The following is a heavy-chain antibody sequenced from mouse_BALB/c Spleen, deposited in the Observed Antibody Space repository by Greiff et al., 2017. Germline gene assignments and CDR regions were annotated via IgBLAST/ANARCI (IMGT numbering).Heavy chain of an antibody. D-gene: IGHD2-4*01. CDR2: ISTYYGDA. CDR3: ARGLRLAY. J-gene: IGHJ3*01. Sequence: QVQLKESGAELVRPGVSVKISCKGSGYTFTDYAMHWVKQSHAKSLEWIGVISTYYGDASYNQKFKGKATMTVDKSSSTAYMELARLTSEDSAIYYCARGLRLAYWGQGTLVTVSS. V-gene: IGHV1S137*01. CDR1: GYTFTDYA.